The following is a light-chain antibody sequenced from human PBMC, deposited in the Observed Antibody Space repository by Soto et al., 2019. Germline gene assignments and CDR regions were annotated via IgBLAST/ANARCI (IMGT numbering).Light chain of an antibody. CDR1: SYNIGNNY. Sequence: QSVLTQPPSLSASPGQKVTISCSGSSYNIGNNYVSWYQQLPGTAPKLLIYDNNKRPSGIPDRFSGSKSGTSATLGITGLQTGDEADYYCGTWDSSLSAGVFGTWTKVTVL. CDR3: GTWDSSLSAGV. CDR2: DNN. V-gene: IGLV1-51*01. J-gene: IGLJ1*01.